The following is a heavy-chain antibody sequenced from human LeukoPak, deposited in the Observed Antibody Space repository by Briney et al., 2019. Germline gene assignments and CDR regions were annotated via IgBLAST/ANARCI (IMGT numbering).Heavy chain of an antibody. V-gene: IGHV3-21*01. CDR2: ISSSRSYI. J-gene: IGHJ4*02. D-gene: IGHD6-13*01. Sequence: GGSLRLSCAASGFTFSSYSMNWVRQAPGKGRGWVSFISSSRSYIYYADSVKGRFTISRDNAKTSLYLQMNSLRAEDTAVYYCARFIAAPYYFDYWGRGTLVTVSS. CDR1: GFTFSSYS. CDR3: ARFIAAPYYFDY.